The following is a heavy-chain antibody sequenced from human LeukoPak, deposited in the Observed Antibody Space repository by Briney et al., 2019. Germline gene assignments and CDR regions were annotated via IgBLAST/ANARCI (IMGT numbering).Heavy chain of an antibody. CDR2: MNPKSGNT. Sequence: GASVKVSCKASGNSFTGYYIHWVRQVTGQGLEWMGWMNPKSGNTGYAQKFQGRVTMTRNTSISTTYMELSSLRSEDTAVYYCARGDYYFDYWGQGTLVTVSS. CDR1: GNSFTGYY. V-gene: IGHV1-8*02. CDR3: ARGDYYFDY. J-gene: IGHJ4*02.